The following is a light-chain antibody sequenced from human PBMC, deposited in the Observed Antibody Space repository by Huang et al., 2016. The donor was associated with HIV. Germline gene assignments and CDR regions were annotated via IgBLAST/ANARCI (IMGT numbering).Light chain of an antibody. Sequence: EIVLTQSPGTLSLSPGERATLACRASQSVSSSYLAWYQQKPGQAPRHLIYGASSRATGIPDGFSGSGSGTDFTLTISRLEPEDFAVYYCQQYGSSPYTFGQGTKLEIK. CDR2: GAS. CDR1: QSVSSSY. J-gene: IGKJ2*01. V-gene: IGKV3-20*01. CDR3: QQYGSSPYT.